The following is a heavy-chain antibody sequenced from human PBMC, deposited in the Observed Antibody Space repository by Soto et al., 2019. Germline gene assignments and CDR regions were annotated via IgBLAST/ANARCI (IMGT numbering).Heavy chain of an antibody. D-gene: IGHD1-26*01. CDR3: AHRRSGESNFYN. Sequence: SGPTLVNPTQTLTLTCTFSGSSLSTSGVGVGWIRQPPGKALEWLALIYWDDDKRYSPSLKSRLTITKDTSKNQVVLTMANMEPVDTATYYCAHRRSGESNFYNGGQGTLVTVSS. V-gene: IGHV2-5*02. CDR2: IYWDDDK. J-gene: IGHJ4*02. CDR1: GSSLSTSGVG.